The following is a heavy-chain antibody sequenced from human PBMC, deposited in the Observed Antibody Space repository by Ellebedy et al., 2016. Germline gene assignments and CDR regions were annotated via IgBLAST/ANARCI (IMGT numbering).Heavy chain of an antibody. Sequence: GESLKISCAASGFTFSSYWMSWVRQAPGKGLEWVANIKQDGSEKCYVDSVKGRFTISRDNAKNSLYLQMNSLRDEDTAVYYCARDTGTYLYFDYWGQGTLVTVSS. CDR3: ARDTGTYLYFDY. CDR1: GFTFSSYW. J-gene: IGHJ4*02. D-gene: IGHD1-1*01. V-gene: IGHV3-7*01. CDR2: IKQDGSEK.